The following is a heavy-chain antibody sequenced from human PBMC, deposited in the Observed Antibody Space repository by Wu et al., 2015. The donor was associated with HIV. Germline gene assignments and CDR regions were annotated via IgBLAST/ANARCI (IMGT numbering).Heavy chain of an antibody. Sequence: QVQLVQSGAEVKKPESSVKVSCKASGGNFSSYAISWVRQAPGQGLEWMGGIIPIFATAKYAQKFQGRVTITADESTSTAYMELSSLRSEDTAMYYCASLSHYHLTYPSWGQGTLVTVSS. J-gene: IGHJ5*02. CDR1: GGNFSSYA. CDR2: IIPIFATA. CDR3: ASLSHYHLTYPS. D-gene: IGHD2-2*01. V-gene: IGHV1-69*13.